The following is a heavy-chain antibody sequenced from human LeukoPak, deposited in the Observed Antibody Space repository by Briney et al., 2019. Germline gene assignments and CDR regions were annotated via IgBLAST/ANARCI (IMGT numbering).Heavy chain of an antibody. CDR1: GYSISSGYY. J-gene: IGHJ6*03. V-gene: IGHV4-38-2*02. CDR2: IYHSGST. Sequence: SETLSLTCTVSGYSISSGYYWGWIRQPPGKGLEWIGSIYHSGSTYYNPSLKSRVTISVDTSKNQFSLKLSSVTAADTAVYYCARETYDFWSGPSYYYYMDVWGKGTTVTVSS. CDR3: ARETYDFWSGPSYYYYMDV. D-gene: IGHD3-3*01.